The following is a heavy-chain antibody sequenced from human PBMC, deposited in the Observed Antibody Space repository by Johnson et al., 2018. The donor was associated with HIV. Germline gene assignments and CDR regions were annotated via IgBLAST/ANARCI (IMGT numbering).Heavy chain of an antibody. J-gene: IGHJ3*02. CDR1: GFTFSSYA. CDR3: AKAPLSGYEDAFDI. D-gene: IGHD3-22*01. Sequence: QVQLVESGGGVVQPGRSLRLSCAASGFTFSSYAMHWVRQAPGKGLEWVAVISYDGSEKYYADSVRGRFTISRDNSKNTLYLQMNSLRAEHTALYYCAKAPLSGYEDAFDIWGQGTMVTVSS. CDR2: ISYDGSEK. V-gene: IGHV3-30*04.